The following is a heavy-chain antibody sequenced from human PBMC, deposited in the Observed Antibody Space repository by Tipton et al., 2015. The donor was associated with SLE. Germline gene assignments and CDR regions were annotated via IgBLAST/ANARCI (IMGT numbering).Heavy chain of an antibody. Sequence: TLSLTCAPSGGSISGFYWGWIRQPPGKGLEWIGAIYHSGSTYYSPSLKSRVTISIDTSKNQFSLRLNSVTAADTAMYYCATEHFDYWGQGILVTVSP. CDR1: GGSISGFY. CDR3: ATEHFDY. V-gene: IGHV4-38-2*01. CDR2: IYHSGST. D-gene: IGHD1/OR15-1a*01. J-gene: IGHJ4*02.